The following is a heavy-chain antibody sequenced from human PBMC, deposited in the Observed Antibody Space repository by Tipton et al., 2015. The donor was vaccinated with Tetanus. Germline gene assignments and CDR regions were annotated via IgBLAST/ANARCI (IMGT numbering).Heavy chain of an antibody. CDR3: ARQADNWFGP. Sequence: TLSLTCTVSGGPIISGTPYWGWIRQFPGKGLEWIGNIYHSGTTYYNSPLKSRVTISPDTSKNQLSLKMTSVTAADTAVYYCARQADNWFGPWGQGTLVVVSS. CDR2: IYHSGTT. V-gene: IGHV4-39*01. CDR1: GGPIISGTPY. J-gene: IGHJ5*02.